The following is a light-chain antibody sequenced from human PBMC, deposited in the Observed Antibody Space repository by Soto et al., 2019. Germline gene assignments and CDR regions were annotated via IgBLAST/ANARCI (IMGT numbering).Light chain of an antibody. V-gene: IGKV1-5*01. CDR1: QSINYW. Sequence: DIPMTQSPSTLSASVGDRVTITCRASQSINYWLAWYQQKPGKAPKLLIFDASSLQSGVPSRFSGSGSGTEFTLTISSLQPDDFATYYCQQYNSHGTFGQGTKVEIK. CDR3: QQYNSHGT. J-gene: IGKJ1*01. CDR2: DAS.